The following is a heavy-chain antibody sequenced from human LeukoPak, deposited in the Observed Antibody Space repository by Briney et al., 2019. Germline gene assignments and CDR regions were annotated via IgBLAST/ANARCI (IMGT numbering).Heavy chain of an antibody. V-gene: IGHV3-49*04. Sequence: PGGSLRLSCTPSGFTFGDYAVSWVRQAPGKGLEWVGFIRSKPYGGATDYAASVKGRFTISRDDSKSIAYLQMNSLKTEDTAVYYCTRCVHNRNDDSYYGMDVWGKGTTVTVSS. D-gene: IGHD1-1*01. CDR2: IRSKPYGGAT. CDR3: TRCVHNRNDDSYYGMDV. CDR1: GFTFGDYA. J-gene: IGHJ6*04.